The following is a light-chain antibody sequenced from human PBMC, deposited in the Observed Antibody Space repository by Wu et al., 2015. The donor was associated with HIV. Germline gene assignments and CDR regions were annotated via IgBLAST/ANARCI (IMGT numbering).Light chain of an antibody. J-gene: IGKJ1*01. CDR3: QQYGGPAT. V-gene: IGKV3-20*01. CDR2: CI. CDR1: QSVSSSY. Sequence: EIVLTQSPGTLSLSPGERATLSCRASQSVSSSYLAWYQQKPGQAPRVPHLWCIKQGPLASPDRFSGQVCLGQTSLSPSLDWSLKIRGVYYCQQYGGPATFGQGTKGEIK.